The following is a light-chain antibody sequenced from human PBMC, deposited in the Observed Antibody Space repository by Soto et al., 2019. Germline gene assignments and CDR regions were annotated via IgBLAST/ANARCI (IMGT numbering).Light chain of an antibody. V-gene: IGKV3-15*01. CDR2: GAS. Sequence: EIVLTQSPATLSLYPGERATLSCRASQSVSSNLAWYQQKPGQAPTLLIYGASARATGVPARFSGSGSGTEFTLTINSLQSEDFAVYYCQQYNNWPITFGQGTRLEI. J-gene: IGKJ5*01. CDR3: QQYNNWPIT. CDR1: QSVSSN.